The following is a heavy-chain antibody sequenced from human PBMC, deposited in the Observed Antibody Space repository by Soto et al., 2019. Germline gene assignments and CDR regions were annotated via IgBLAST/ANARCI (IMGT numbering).Heavy chain of an antibody. CDR3: ARRSTVRYYYYGMDV. J-gene: IGHJ6*02. V-gene: IGHV4-39*01. D-gene: IGHD3-10*02. CDR1: GGSISSSSYY. Sequence: PSETLSLTCTVSGGSISSSSYYWGWIRQPPGKGLEWIGSIYYSGSTYYNPSLKSRVTISVDTSKNQFSLKLSSVTAADTAVYYCARRSTVRYYYYGMDVWGQGTTVTVSS. CDR2: IYYSGST.